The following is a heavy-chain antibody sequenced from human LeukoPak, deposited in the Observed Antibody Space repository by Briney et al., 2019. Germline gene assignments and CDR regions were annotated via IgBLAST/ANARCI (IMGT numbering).Heavy chain of an antibody. Sequence: SETLSLTCTVSGGSITNYYWNWIRQPPGKDLEWVGCVSYSGRAHYSSALKSRVTISVDTSKNQFSLNLRSVTAADTAVYYCARPGRQDAYNGHYWYFDLWGRGTLVTVSS. CDR2: VSYSGRA. J-gene: IGHJ2*01. CDR3: ARPGRQDAYNGHYWYFDL. V-gene: IGHV4-59*01. CDR1: GGSITNYY. D-gene: IGHD5-24*01.